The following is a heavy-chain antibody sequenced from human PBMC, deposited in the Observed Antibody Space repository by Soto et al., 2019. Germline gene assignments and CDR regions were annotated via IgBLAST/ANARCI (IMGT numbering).Heavy chain of an antibody. CDR1: GFTFSSYA. CDR2: ISGSGGST. Sequence: EVQLLESGGGLVQPGGSLRLSCAASGFTFSSYAMSWVRQAPGKGLEWVSAISGSGGSTYYADSVKGRFTISRDNSKNPLYLQMNSMRAVDTAVYYCAKDGGNSYGYLPRYYYGKDVWGQGTTVTVSS. V-gene: IGHV3-23*01. CDR3: AKDGGNSYGYLPRYYYGKDV. J-gene: IGHJ6*02. D-gene: IGHD5-18*01.